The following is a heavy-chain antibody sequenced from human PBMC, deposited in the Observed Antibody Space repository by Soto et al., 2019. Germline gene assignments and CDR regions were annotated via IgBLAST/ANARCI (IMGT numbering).Heavy chain of an antibody. CDR2: ISGSGDYT. CDR1: GFTFSSYA. D-gene: IGHD5-12*01. J-gene: IGHJ4*02. CDR3: AKGSGGYDAHLGDS. Sequence: GGSLRLSCAASGFTFSSYAMSWVRQAPGKGLEWVSGISGSGDYTYYTDSVKGRFTISRDNSKNTVYLQMNSLRADDTAVYYCAKGSGGYDAHLGDSWGQGTLVTVSS. V-gene: IGHV3-23*01.